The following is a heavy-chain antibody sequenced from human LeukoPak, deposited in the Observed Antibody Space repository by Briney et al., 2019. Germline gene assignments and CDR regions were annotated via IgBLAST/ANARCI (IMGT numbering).Heavy chain of an antibody. CDR1: GYTFTDYS. CDR3: ARDYFGSGRYSPFDP. Sequence: GASVKVSCKASGYTFTDYSMHWVRQAPGQGLEWMGWISPDSGGTKSAQKFQGRATMTRDTSINTAYMELRSLRSDDTAVHYCARDYFGSGRYSPFDPWGQGTLITVSS. V-gene: IGHV1-2*02. D-gene: IGHD3-10*01. CDR2: ISPDSGGT. J-gene: IGHJ5*02.